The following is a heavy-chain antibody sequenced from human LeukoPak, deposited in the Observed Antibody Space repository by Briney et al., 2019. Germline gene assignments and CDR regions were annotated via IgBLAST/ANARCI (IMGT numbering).Heavy chain of an antibody. CDR1: GGTFSSYA. Sequence: ASVKVSCKASGGTFSSYAITWVRQAPGQGLEWMGWISTYNGNTNYAQKFQGRVTLTTDTSTSTAYMELRSLRSDDTAVYYCARTPFRYSGSYYDAFDIWGQGTMVTVSS. CDR2: ISTYNGNT. D-gene: IGHD1-26*01. J-gene: IGHJ3*02. V-gene: IGHV1-18*01. CDR3: ARTPFRYSGSYYDAFDI.